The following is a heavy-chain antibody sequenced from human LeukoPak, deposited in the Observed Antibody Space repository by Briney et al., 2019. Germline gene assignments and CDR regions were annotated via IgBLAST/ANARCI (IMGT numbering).Heavy chain of an antibody. V-gene: IGHV1-69*13. CDR3: AXXISSTNPQVLAH. CDR2: IIPIFGTA. CDR1: GGTFSSYA. Sequence: SVKVSCKASGGTFSSYAISWVRQAPGQGLEWMGGIIPIFGTANYAQKFQGRVTITADESTSTAYMELSSLRSEDTALYYCAXXISSTNPQVLAHWGQGTLVTVSS. D-gene: IGHD2-2*01. J-gene: IGHJ4*02.